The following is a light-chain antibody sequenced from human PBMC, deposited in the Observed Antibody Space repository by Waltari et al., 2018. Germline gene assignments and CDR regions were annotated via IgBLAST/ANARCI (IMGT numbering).Light chain of an antibody. Sequence: QSVLTQPPSASGTPGQRVTISCSGSSSNIGTNYIYWYQQLPATAPKLLIYRSDQRPLGVPDLFSGSKSGTSASLAISGLRSEDEADYYCAAWDDSLSGWVFGGGTKLTVL. J-gene: IGLJ3*02. CDR1: SSNIGTNY. CDR2: RSD. V-gene: IGLV1-47*01. CDR3: AAWDDSLSGWV.